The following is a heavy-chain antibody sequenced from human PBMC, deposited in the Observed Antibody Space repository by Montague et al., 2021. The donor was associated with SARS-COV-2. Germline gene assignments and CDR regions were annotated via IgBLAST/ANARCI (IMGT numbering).Heavy chain of an antibody. CDR3: ARVGRQQLVRLSGMDV. D-gene: IGHD6-13*01. J-gene: IGHJ6*02. V-gene: IGHV4-39*07. CDR2: IYYSGST. CDR1: GGSISSSSYY. Sequence: SETLSLTCTVSGGSISSSSYYWGWIRQPPGKGLEWIGSIYYSGSTYYNPSLKSRVTISVDTSKNQSSLKLSSVTAADTAVYYCARVGRQQLVRLSGMDVWGQGTTVTGSS.